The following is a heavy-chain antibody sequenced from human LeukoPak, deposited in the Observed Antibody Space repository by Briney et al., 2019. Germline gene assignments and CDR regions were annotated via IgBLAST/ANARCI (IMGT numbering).Heavy chain of an antibody. CDR2: IYHTGSN. D-gene: IGHD6-13*01. Sequence: SETLSLTCLVSSGSVSSYYWTWIRQPPGKGLEWIGYIYHTGSNNYSPSLKSRVTMYVDTSKNQLSLKMSSITLREEDMALCARARDTNSWYAVDIWGQGTMVTVSS. CDR1: SGSVSSYY. CDR3: ARARDTNSWYAVDI. J-gene: IGHJ3*02. V-gene: IGHV4-59*08.